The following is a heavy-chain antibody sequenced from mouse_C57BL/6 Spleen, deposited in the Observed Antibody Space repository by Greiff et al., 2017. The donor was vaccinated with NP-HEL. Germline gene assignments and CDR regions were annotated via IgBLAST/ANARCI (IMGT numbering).Heavy chain of an antibody. V-gene: IGHV7-3*01. Sequence: EVKLMESGGGLVQPGGSLSLSCAASGFTFTDYYMSWVRQPPGKALEWLGFIRNKANGYTTEYSASVKGRFTISRDNSQSILYLQMNALRAEDSATYYCARSPPSLVTYYFDYRGQGTTLTVSS. J-gene: IGHJ2*01. CDR2: IRNKANGYTT. CDR3: ARSPPSLVTYYFDY. CDR1: GFTFTDYY. D-gene: IGHD2-5*01.